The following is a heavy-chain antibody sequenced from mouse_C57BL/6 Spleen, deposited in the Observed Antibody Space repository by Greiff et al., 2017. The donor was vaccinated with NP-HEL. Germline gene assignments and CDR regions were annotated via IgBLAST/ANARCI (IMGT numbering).Heavy chain of an antibody. CDR1: GYTFTSYW. CDR3: ARERSTTVYFDY. V-gene: IGHV1-64*01. Sequence: VQLQQPGAELVKPGASVKLSCKASGYTFTSYWMHWVKQRPGQGLEWIGMIHPNSGSTNYNEKFKSKATLTVDKSSSTAYMQLSSLTSEDSAVYYCARERSTTVYFDYWGQGTTLTVSS. D-gene: IGHD1-1*01. J-gene: IGHJ2*01. CDR2: IHPNSGST.